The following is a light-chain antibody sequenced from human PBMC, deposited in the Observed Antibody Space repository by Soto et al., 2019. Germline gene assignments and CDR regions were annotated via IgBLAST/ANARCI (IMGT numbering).Light chain of an antibody. J-gene: IGKJ1*01. CDR3: QQYDSHPVT. CDR1: QGISSY. V-gene: IGKV1-8*01. Sequence: AIRMTQSPSSFSASTGDRVTITCRASQGISSYLAWYQQKPGKAPKVLIYAASTLQSGVPSRFSGSGSGTDFTLTISCLQSEDFATYYYQQYDSHPVTFGQGTKVEIK. CDR2: AAS.